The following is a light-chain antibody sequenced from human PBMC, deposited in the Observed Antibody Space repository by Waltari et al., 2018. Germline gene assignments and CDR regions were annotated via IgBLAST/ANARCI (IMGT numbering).Light chain of an antibody. CDR1: QGIKND. J-gene: IGKJ1*01. Sequence: AIQMTQSPSSLSASVGDRVTITCRASQGIKNDLGWYHQKQGKAPNPRIYAASSLQSCVPSRVSGSGSYKDFNLTISSLQPENFATYFCLQDYNYPRTFGQGTKVEIK. CDR3: LQDYNYPRT. CDR2: AAS. V-gene: IGKV1-6*01.